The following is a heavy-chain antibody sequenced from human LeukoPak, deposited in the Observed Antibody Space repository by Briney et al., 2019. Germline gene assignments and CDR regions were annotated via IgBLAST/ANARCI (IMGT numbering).Heavy chain of an antibody. CDR2: IRQDGNEK. Sequence: GGYLRLSCTASGFTFSNYWMIWVRQAPGKGLEWVSIIRQDGNEKYSVDSVRGRFTISRDNARTSLYLQMDSLRAEDTAVYHCARVKDYGSGSYYPTFDYWGQGTLVTVSS. CDR3: ARVKDYGSGSYYPTFDY. V-gene: IGHV3-7*03. J-gene: IGHJ4*02. D-gene: IGHD3-10*01. CDR1: GFTFSNYW.